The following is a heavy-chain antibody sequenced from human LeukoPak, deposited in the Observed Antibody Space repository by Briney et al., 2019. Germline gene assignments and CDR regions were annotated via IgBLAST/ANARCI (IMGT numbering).Heavy chain of an antibody. V-gene: IGHV1-69*04. Sequence: GASVKVSCKVSGYTLTELSMHWVRQAPGQGLEWMGRIIPIFGIANYAQKFQGRVTITADKSTSTAYMELSSLRSEDTAVYYCARDMSGDGYNPVFDYWGQGTLVTVSS. CDR2: IIPIFGIA. D-gene: IGHD5-24*01. J-gene: IGHJ4*02. CDR1: GYTLTELS. CDR3: ARDMSGDGYNPVFDY.